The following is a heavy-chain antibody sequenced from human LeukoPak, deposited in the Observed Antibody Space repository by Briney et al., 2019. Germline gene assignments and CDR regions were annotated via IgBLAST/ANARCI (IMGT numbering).Heavy chain of an antibody. CDR3: ARELMITFGGVIVWPPTAALGY. V-gene: IGHV3-23*01. CDR1: GFTFSSYW. Sequence: PGGSLRLSCAASGFTFSSYWMSWVRQAPGKGLEWVSSISGIGATTYYADSVKGRFTISRDNSKNTLYLQMNSLRAEDTAVYYCARELMITFGGVIVWPPTAALGYWGQGTLVTVSS. D-gene: IGHD3-16*02. J-gene: IGHJ4*02. CDR2: ISGIGATT.